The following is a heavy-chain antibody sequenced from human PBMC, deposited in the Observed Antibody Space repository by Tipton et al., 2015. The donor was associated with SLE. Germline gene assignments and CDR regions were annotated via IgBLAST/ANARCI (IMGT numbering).Heavy chain of an antibody. CDR2: VCDNGRT. Sequence: LRLSCTVSGDSISGFCCSWIRQTPGRGLEWLGYVCDNGRTNYNPSLHGRVFMSIDTSKKQFSVNLRSVTAADTAVYYCARRAAGVDRWGPRTRVTVS. CDR3: ARRAAGVDR. J-gene: IGHJ5*02. V-gene: IGHV4-59*01. CDR1: GDSISGFC. D-gene: IGHD6-25*01.